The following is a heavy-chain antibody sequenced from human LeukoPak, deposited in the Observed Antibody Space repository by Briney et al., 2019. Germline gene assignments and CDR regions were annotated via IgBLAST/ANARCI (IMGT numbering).Heavy chain of an antibody. J-gene: IGHJ4*02. CDR2: ISGSGGST. D-gene: IGHD3-3*01. Sequence: GGSLRLSCAASGFTFSSYAMSWVRQAPGKGLEWVSAISGSGGSTYYADSVKGRFTISRDNSKNTLYLQMNSLRAEDTAVYYCAKTQQRITILGVVIAEYFDYWGQGTLVTVSS. CDR3: AKTQQRITILGVVIAEYFDY. V-gene: IGHV3-23*01. CDR1: GFTFSSYA.